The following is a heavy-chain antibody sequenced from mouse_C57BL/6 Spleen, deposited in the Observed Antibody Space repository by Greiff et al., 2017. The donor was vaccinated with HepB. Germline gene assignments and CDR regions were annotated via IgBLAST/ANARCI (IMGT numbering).Heavy chain of an antibody. Sequence: DVMLVESGGDLVKPGGSLKLSCAASGFTFSSYGMSWVRQTPDKRLEWVATISSGGSYTYYPDSVKGRFTISRDNAKNTLYLQMSSLKSEDTAMYYCARQEEPAWFAYWGQGTLVTVSA. J-gene: IGHJ3*01. CDR2: ISSGGSYT. CDR1: GFTFSSYG. CDR3: ARQEEPAWFAY. V-gene: IGHV5-6*02.